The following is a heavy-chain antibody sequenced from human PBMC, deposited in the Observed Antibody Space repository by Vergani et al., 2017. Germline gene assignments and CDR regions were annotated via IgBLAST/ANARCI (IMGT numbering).Heavy chain of an antibody. CDR3: ARGFFGVVTLYYFDY. V-gene: IGHV3-48*01. J-gene: IGHJ4*02. D-gene: IGHD3-3*01. Sequence: EVQLVETGGGLVQPGESLRLSCAASGFTFSSYSMNWVRQAPGKGLEWVSYISSSSSTIYYADSVKGRFTISRDNAKNSLYLQMNSLRAEDTAVYYCARGFFGVVTLYYFDYWGQGTLVTVSS. CDR2: ISSSSSTI. CDR1: GFTFSSYS.